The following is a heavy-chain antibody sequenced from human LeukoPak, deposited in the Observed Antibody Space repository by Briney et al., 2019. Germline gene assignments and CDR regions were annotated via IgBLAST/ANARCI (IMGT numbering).Heavy chain of an antibody. J-gene: IGHJ2*01. CDR2: ISYSGGT. Sequence: SETLSLTCTVSDGSIINNNHYWGWTRQPPGKGLEWIGSISYSGGTAYNPSLRSRVTISVDTSKNQFSLKLSSVTAADTAVYYCAREYQLLWAGYFDLWGRGTLVTVSS. V-gene: IGHV4-39*07. CDR3: AREYQLLWAGYFDL. D-gene: IGHD2-2*01. CDR1: DGSIINNNHY.